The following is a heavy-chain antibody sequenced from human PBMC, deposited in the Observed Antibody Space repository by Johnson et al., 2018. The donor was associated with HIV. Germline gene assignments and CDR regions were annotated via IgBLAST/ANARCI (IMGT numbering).Heavy chain of an antibody. V-gene: IGHV3-20*04. D-gene: IGHD5-12*01. CDR2: INWNGGNT. J-gene: IGHJ3*02. CDR3: ARSHRYGNMVATIRPFDI. CDR1: RFTFDNYA. Sequence: VQLVESGGGLVQPGRSLRLSCAASRFTFDNYAMNWVRQVPGKGLEWVSGINWNGGNTDYADSVKGRFTISRDNAKNSLNLQMNRLRAEDTALYYCARSHRYGNMVATIRPFDIWGQGTMVTVSS.